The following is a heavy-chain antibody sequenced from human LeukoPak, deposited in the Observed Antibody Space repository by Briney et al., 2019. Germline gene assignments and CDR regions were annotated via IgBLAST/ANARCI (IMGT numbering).Heavy chain of an antibody. J-gene: IGHJ3*02. V-gene: IGHV4-59*08. CDR3: VRPRSTWSNHPFDM. D-gene: IGHD2-15*01. Sequence: SETLSLICTVSGGSITVYYWSWIRQPPGKGLEWIGYIHHSGSTNYNPSLKSRVTISVDTSKNQFSLKLSFVTAADTAVYYCVRPRSTWSNHPFDMWGQGTMVTVSS. CDR1: GGSITVYY. CDR2: IHHSGST.